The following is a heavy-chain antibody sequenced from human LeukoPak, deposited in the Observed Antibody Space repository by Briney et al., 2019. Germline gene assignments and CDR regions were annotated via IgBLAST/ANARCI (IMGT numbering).Heavy chain of an antibody. CDR3: ARGRIAKIVVVHSFSYGMDV. CDR2: INDYTGDS. V-gene: IGHV4-34*01. Sequence: SETLSLTCTVFGGSFTDYFGTWIRHSPGKGLEWIGEINDYTGDSKYNPSLNSRVSISLEKSKNQLSVELRSVTAADTAAYHGARGRIAKIVVVHSFSYGMDVWGQGTTVTVSS. D-gene: IGHD3-22*01. J-gene: IGHJ6*02. CDR1: GGSFTDYF.